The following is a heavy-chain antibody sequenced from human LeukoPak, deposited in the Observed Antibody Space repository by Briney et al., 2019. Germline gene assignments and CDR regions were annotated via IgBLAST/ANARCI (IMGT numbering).Heavy chain of an antibody. D-gene: IGHD3-10*01. J-gene: IGHJ4*02. CDR3: ARPYGSGSYYKDYFDY. CDR1: GGSISSSGYY. CDR2: IYYSGST. V-gene: IGHV4-39*01. Sequence: SETLSLTCTVSGGSISSSGYYWGWIRQPPGKGLEWIGSIYYSGSTYYNPSLKSRVTISVDTSKNQFSLKLSSVTAADTAVYYCARPYGSGSYYKDYFDYWGQGTLVTVSS.